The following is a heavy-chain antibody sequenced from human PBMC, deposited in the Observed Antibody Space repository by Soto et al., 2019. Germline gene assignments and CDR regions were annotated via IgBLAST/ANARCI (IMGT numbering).Heavy chain of an antibody. J-gene: IGHJ5*02. CDR2: INPKSGVT. D-gene: IGHD2-21*02. V-gene: IGHV1-2*02. CDR3: ARSGVTGIVIPSHWFDP. Sequence: VASVKVSCKASGYTFTGYFIHWVRQAPGQGLEWMGWINPKSGVTNYAQKFQGRVTMTQDTSISTAYVDLSRLRSDDTAIYYCARSGVTGIVIPSHWFDPWGQGTLVTVSS. CDR1: GYTFTGYF.